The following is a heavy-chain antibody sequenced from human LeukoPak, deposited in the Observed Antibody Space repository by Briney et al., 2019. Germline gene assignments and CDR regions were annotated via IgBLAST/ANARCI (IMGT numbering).Heavy chain of an antibody. CDR1: GFTFSSYG. J-gene: IGHJ4*02. CDR3: AKSKPYYYGSGSYYKNPFDY. Sequence: GGTLRLSCAASGFTFSSYGMSWVRQAPGKGLEWVSVIIGSGGSTYYADSVKGRFTISRDNSKNTLYLQMNSLRAEDTAVYYCAKSKPYYYGSGSYYKNPFDYWDQGTLVTVSS. D-gene: IGHD3-10*01. CDR2: IIGSGGST. V-gene: IGHV3-23*01.